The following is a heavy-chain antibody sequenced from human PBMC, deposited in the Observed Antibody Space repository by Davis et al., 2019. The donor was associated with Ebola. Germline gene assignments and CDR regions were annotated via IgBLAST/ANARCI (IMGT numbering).Heavy chain of an antibody. CDR2: ISWNSGSI. J-gene: IGHJ4*02. CDR1: GFTFDDYA. V-gene: IGHV3-9*01. CDR3: ARDGAYYDILTGYSTL. Sequence: PGGSLRLSCAASGFTFDDYAMHWVRQAPGKGLEWVSGISWNSGSIGYADSVKGRFTISRDNAKNSLYLQMNSLRAEDTAVYYCARDGAYYDILTGYSTLWGQGTLVTVSS. D-gene: IGHD3-9*01.